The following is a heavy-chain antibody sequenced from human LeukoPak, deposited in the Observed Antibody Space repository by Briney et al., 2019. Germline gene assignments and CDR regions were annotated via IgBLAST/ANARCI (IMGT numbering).Heavy chain of an antibody. CDR1: GFTFSSYW. CDR2: IKQDGSEK. V-gene: IGHV3-7*01. D-gene: IGHD3-22*01. Sequence: GGSLRLSCAASGFTFSSYWMTWVRQAPGKGLEWEANIKQDGSEKYSVDSVKGRFTISRDNAKNSLYLQMNSLRAEDTAVYYCGRAAYSGNSDVNYWGQGTLVTVSS. CDR3: GRAAYSGNSDVNY. J-gene: IGHJ4*02.